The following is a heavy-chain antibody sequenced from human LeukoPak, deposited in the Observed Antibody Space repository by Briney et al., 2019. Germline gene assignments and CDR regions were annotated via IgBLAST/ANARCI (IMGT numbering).Heavy chain of an antibody. D-gene: IGHD1-26*01. CDR2: INPTSGTT. V-gene: IGHV1-2*02. Sequence: ASVKVSCKASGYTFTAYYIHLVRQAPGPGLEWMGWINPTSGTTNYAQKFQAGVTMTRDTSVSTAYMELRRLKSDDTAVYYCARPTGSYVLLDGSDVWGQGTVVTVSS. J-gene: IGHJ3*01. CDR1: GYTFTAYY. CDR3: ARPTGSYVLLDGSDV.